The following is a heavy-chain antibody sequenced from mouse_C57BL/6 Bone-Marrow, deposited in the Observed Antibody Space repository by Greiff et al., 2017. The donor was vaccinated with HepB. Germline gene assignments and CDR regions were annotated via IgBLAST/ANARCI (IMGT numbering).Heavy chain of an antibody. CDR2: IDPSDSYT. V-gene: IGHV1-50*01. J-gene: IGHJ2*01. Sequence: QVQLKQPGAELVKPGASVKLSCKASGYTFTSYWMQWVKQRPGQGLEWIGEIDPSDSYTNYNQKFKGKATLTVDTSSSTAYMQLSSLTSEDSAVYYCGNFDYWGQGTTLTVSS. CDR3: GNFDY. CDR1: GYTFTSYW.